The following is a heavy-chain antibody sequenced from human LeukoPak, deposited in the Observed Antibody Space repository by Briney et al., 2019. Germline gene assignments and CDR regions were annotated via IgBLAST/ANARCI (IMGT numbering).Heavy chain of an antibody. D-gene: IGHD4-17*01. CDR1: GFTFSSYA. CDR2: ISGSGGST. V-gene: IGHV3-23*01. J-gene: IGHJ4*02. CDR3: AKGAYGDYDGVLNY. Sequence: GGSLRLSCATSGFTFSSYAMSWVRQAPGKGLEWVSVISGSGGSTYYADSVKGRFTISRDNSKNTLYLQMNSLRAEDTAVYYCAKGAYGDYDGVLNYWGQGTLVTVSS.